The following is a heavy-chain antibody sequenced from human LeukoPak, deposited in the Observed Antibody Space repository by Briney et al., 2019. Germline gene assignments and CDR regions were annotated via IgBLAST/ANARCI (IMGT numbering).Heavy chain of an antibody. CDR1: GFSVTTDSYC. J-gene: IGHJ4*02. CDR3: ARDHFGSLGS. D-gene: IGHD3-10*01. V-gene: IGHV4-61*01. CDR2: DYCGGNT. Sequence: RTSETLSLTCTVSGFSVTTDSYCWGWIRRPPGKGLEWIGYDYCGGNTNYDPSLKRRVTISVDTSKNQFSLTLTSVTAAGTAVYFCARDHFGSLGSWGQGILVTVSS.